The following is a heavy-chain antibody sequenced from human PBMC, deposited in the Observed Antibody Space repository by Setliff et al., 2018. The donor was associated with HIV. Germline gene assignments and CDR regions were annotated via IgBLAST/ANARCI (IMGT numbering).Heavy chain of an antibody. CDR3: ARLDTIMLYSDC. CDR2: IYQSGST. CDR1: GDSITSYY. V-gene: IGHV4-59*04. Sequence: PSETLSLTCTVSGDSITSYYWSWFRQPPGKGLEYIGSIYQSGSTYCSPSLKSRVSMSIDTSKDQFSLRLKSLTASDTAVYYCARLDTIMLYSDCWGQGTLVTVSS. D-gene: IGHD3-16*01. J-gene: IGHJ4*02.